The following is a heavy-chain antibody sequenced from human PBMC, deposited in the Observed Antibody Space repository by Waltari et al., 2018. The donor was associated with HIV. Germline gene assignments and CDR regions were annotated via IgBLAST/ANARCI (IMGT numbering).Heavy chain of an antibody. CDR3: ARGSDIVVVPAANLDY. CDR2: IYPGDSDT. V-gene: IGHV5-51*03. CDR1: GYRFTRYW. D-gene: IGHD2-2*01. Sequence: EVQLVPSGPEVTKPGESLKSSCKGPGYRFTRYWCGWVRQIPRKALEWMGIIYPGDSDTRYSPSFQGQVTISADKSISTAYLQWSSLKASDTAMYYCARGSDIVVVPAANLDYWGQGTLVTVSS. J-gene: IGHJ4*02.